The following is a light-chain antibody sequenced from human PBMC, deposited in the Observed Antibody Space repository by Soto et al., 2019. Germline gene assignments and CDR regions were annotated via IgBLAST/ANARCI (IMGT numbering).Light chain of an antibody. CDR3: SSYTSNTTVV. Sequence: QSALTQPASVSGSPGQSITISCTGTSSDIGAYKYVSWYQQHPGKAPKLMIYDVSNRPSGVSDRFSGSKSGNTASLTISGLQAEDEADYYCSSYTSNTTVVFGGGTQLTVL. J-gene: IGLJ2*01. CDR1: SSDIGAYKY. CDR2: DVS. V-gene: IGLV2-14*03.